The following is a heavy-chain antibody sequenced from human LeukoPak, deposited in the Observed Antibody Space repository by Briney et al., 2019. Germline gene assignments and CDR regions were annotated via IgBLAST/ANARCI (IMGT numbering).Heavy chain of an antibody. CDR1: GGSIGSYY. J-gene: IGHJ5*02. D-gene: IGHD2-2*01. CDR3: ARVQVVPAAMGYDWFDP. CDR2: IYYSGST. Sequence: SETLTLTCTVSGGSIGSYYWSWIRQPPGKGLEWIGYIYYSGSTNYNPSLKSRVTISVDTSKNQFSLKLSSVTAADTAVYYCARVQVVPAAMGYDWFDPWGQGTLVTVSS. V-gene: IGHV4-59*01.